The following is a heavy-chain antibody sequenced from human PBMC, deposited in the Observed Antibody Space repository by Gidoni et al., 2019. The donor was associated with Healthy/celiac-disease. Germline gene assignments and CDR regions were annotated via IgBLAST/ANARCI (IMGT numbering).Heavy chain of an antibody. Sequence: QVQLVQSGAEVKNPGASVKVSCTASVYTFTGYYMHWVRQAPGKGLEWMGWINPNSGGTKYEKKFQGRVTMNRDTSISKAYMELSRLRSDETAVYYCARVSHDYGDYGILDYWGQGTLVTVSS. V-gene: IGHV1-2*02. D-gene: IGHD4-17*01. CDR3: ARVSHDYGDYGILDY. CDR1: VYTFTGYY. CDR2: INPNSGGT. J-gene: IGHJ4*02.